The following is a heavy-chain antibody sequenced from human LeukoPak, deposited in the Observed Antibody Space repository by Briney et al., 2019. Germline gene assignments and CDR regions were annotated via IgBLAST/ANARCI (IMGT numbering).Heavy chain of an antibody. D-gene: IGHD3-9*01. CDR1: GFTFSSYW. J-gene: IGHJ5*02. CDR3: ARLGRGGGYDISTGPS. V-gene: IGHV3-74*01. Sequence: GGSLRLSCAASGFTFSSYWMYWVRQAPGKGLEWVSRINSDASSISYVDSVRGRFTISRDNAKNTLYLQMNSLRIEDTAVYYCARLGRGGGYDISTGPSWGQGTLVTVSS. CDR2: INSDASSI.